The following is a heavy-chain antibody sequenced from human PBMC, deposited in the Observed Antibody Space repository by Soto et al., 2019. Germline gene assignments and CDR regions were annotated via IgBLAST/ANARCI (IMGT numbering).Heavy chain of an antibody. CDR1: GFTFSTNG. J-gene: IGHJ4*02. CDR2: ISEDSGTT. D-gene: IGHD1-26*01. CDR3: VKDNNWEDPG. V-gene: IGHV3-23*01. Sequence: GSLRLSCAASGFTFSTNGMTWVRQAPGKGLEWVSIISEDSGTTYYAESVKGRFTVSRDNSKNTLYLQMNSLRAEDTATYYCVKDNNWEDPGWGRGTLVTVSS.